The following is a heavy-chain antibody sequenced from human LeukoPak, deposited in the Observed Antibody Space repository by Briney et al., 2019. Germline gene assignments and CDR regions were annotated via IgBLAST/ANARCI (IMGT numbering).Heavy chain of an antibody. CDR2: IYYSGST. CDR1: GGSISSYY. J-gene: IGHJ5*02. CDR3: ARESDSSSWYDVGWFDP. Sequence: SETLSLTCTVSGGSISSYYWSWIRQPPGKGLEWIGYIYYSGSTNYNPSLKSRVTISVDTSKNQFSLKLSSVTAADTAVYYCARESDSSSWYDVGWFDPWGQGTLVTVSS. V-gene: IGHV4-59*01. D-gene: IGHD6-13*01.